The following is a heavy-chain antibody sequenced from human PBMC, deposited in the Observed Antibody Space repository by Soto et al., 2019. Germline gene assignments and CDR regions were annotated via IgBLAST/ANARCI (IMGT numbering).Heavy chain of an antibody. CDR1: GFTFSSYA. CDR3: GKGLGRIAARDAFDI. V-gene: IGHV3-64D*06. CDR2: ISSNGGST. J-gene: IGHJ3*02. Sequence: GGSLRLSCSASGFTFSSYAMHWVRQAPGKGLEYVSAISSNGGSTYYADSVKGRFTISRDNSKNTLYLQMSSLRAEDTAGYYCGKGLGRIAARDAFDIWGQGTMVTVSS. D-gene: IGHD6-6*01.